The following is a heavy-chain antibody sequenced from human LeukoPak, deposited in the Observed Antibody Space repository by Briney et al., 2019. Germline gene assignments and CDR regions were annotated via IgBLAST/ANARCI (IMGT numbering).Heavy chain of an antibody. CDR1: GYTFTNYY. V-gene: IGHV1-2*02. J-gene: IGHJ5*02. D-gene: IGHD3-22*01. CDR3: ARDSSGYPNGFDP. Sequence: GASVTLSCKASGYTFTNYYKHWVSQAPGQGLEGMGWSNPNSGGTNYAQKFQGRVTMTRDTSTSTAYMELSRLRSDDTAVYYCARDSSGYPNGFDPWGQGTLVTVSS. CDR2: SNPNSGGT.